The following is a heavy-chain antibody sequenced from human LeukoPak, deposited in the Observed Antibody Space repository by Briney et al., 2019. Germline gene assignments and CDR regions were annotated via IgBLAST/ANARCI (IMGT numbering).Heavy chain of an antibody. D-gene: IGHD5-18*01. CDR2: ISSSGSNI. CDR3: AKDTEGYTHGYYYYGMDV. CDR1: GFTFSSYE. J-gene: IGHJ6*02. V-gene: IGHV3-48*03. Sequence: PGGSLRLSCAASGFTFSSYEMNWVRQAPGKGLEWISYISSSGSNIYYADSVKGRFTISRDNSKNSLYLQMNSLRNDDTALYYCAKDTEGYTHGYYYYGMDVWGQGTTVTVSS.